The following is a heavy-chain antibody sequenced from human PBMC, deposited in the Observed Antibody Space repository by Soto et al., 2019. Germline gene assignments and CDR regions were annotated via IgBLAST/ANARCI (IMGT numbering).Heavy chain of an antibody. Sequence: QVQLVESGGGLVKPGGSLRLSCAASGFTFSDYYMSWIRQAPGKGLEWVSYISSSGSTIYYADSVKGRFTISMDNAKNSLYLQKNRLRAEDTAVYYCARKPYSSSWSYYLGQGTLVTVSS. CDR1: GFTFSDYY. D-gene: IGHD6-13*01. CDR2: ISSSGSTI. V-gene: IGHV3-11*01. J-gene: IGHJ4*02. CDR3: ARKPYSSSWSYY.